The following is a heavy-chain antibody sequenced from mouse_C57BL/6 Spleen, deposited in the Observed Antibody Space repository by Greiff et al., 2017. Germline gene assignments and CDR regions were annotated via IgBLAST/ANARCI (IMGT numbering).Heavy chain of an antibody. J-gene: IGHJ3*01. Sequence: QVQLQQSGPELVKPGASVKISCKASGYAFSSSWMNWVKQRPGKGLEWIGRIYPGDGDTNYNGKFKGKATLTADKSSSTAYMQLSSLTSEDSAVYFCASDVLWLPYWGQGTLVTVSA. D-gene: IGHD2-3*01. CDR2: IYPGDGDT. CDR1: GYAFSSSW. V-gene: IGHV1-82*01. CDR3: ASDVLWLPY.